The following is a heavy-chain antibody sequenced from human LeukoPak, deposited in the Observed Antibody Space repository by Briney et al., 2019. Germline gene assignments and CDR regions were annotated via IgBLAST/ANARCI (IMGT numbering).Heavy chain of an antibody. D-gene: IGHD3-16*01. J-gene: IGHJ4*02. CDR2: IYSGGST. V-gene: IGHV3-53*01. Sequence: GGSLRLSCAASGFTVSSNYMCWVRQAPGKGLEWVSVIYSGGSTYYADSVKGRFTISRDNSKNTLYLQMNSLRAEDTAVYYCAKSSYHIMFDYWGQGTLVTVSS. CDR3: AKSSYHIMFDY. CDR1: GFTVSSNY.